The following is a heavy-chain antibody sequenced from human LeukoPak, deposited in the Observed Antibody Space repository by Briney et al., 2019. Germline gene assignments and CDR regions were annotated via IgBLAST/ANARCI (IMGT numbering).Heavy chain of an antibody. CDR1: GGSISSYY. CDR3: ARVGYSSGWYLDY. D-gene: IGHD6-19*01. Sequence: SGPTLVKPSETLSLTCTVSGGSISSYYWSWIRQPPGKGLEWIGYIYYSGSTNYNPSLKSRVTISVDTSKNQFSLKLSSVTAADTAVYYCARVGYSSGWYLDYWGQGTLVTVSS. CDR2: IYYSGST. V-gene: IGHV4-59*01. J-gene: IGHJ4*02.